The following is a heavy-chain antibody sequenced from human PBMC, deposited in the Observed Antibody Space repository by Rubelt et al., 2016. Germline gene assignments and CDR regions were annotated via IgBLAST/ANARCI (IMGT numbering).Heavy chain of an antibody. V-gene: IGHV1-3*01. CDR1: GYTFTSYA. CDR3: ARAPTPYSNYYGMDV. CDR2: INAGNGNT. J-gene: IGHJ6*02. Sequence: QVQLVQSGAEVKKPGASVKVSCKASGYTFTSYAMHWVRQAPGQRLEWMGWINAGNGNTKFSQKFQGRVTITRDTSASTAYMELSSLRSEDTAVYYCARAPTPYSNYYGMDVWGQGTTVTVSS. D-gene: IGHD4-11*01.